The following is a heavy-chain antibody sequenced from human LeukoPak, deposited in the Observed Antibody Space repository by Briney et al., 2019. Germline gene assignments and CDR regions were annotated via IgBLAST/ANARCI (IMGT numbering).Heavy chain of an antibody. CDR3: ARDIPSGFYTPDY. Sequence: GGSLRHSCVASGFTFSDYWMSWVRQAPGMGLEWVANIETDGDEKNYVDSVKGRFTISRDNARNSLYLQMSSLRVEDTAVYYCARDIPSGFYTPDYWGRGTLVTVSS. J-gene: IGHJ4*02. CDR1: GFTFSDYW. V-gene: IGHV3-7*01. CDR2: IETDGDEK. D-gene: IGHD5-12*01.